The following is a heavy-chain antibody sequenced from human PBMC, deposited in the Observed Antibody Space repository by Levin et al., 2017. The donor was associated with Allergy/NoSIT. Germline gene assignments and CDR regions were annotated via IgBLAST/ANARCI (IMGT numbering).Heavy chain of an antibody. J-gene: IGHJ3*01. V-gene: IGHV3-9*01. Sequence: GGSLRLSCAASGITFDDYAMHWVRQAPGKGLEWVSGISWNSGGIGYADSVKGRFTISRDNAKNSLYLQMNSLRAEDTALYYCAKDYYGSGSYVGYGFDFWGPGTMVIVSS. CDR1: GITFDDYA. CDR3: AKDYYGSGSYVGYGFDF. D-gene: IGHD3-10*01. CDR2: ISWNSGGI.